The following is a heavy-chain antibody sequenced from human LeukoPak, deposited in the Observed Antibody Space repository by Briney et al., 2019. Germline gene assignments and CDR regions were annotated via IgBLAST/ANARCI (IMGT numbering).Heavy chain of an antibody. CDR1: GYTFTSYG. V-gene: IGHV1-18*04. J-gene: IGHJ4*02. CDR3: ARTRLVECVY. Sequence: GASVKVSCKASGYTFTSYGISWVRQAPGQGGEWMGWISAHNGNTNYAQKLQGRGTMTTDTSTSTAYMELRSLRSDDTAVYYCARTRLVECVYWGQGTLVTVSS. CDR2: ISAHNGNT. D-gene: IGHD3-16*01.